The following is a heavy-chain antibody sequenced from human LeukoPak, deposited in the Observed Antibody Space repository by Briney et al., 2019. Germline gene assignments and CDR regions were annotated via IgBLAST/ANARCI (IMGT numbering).Heavy chain of an antibody. V-gene: IGHV1-69*05. CDR2: IIPIFGTA. J-gene: IGHJ4*02. Sequence: ASVKVSCKASGGTFSSYAISWVRQAPGQGLEWMGGIIPIFGTANYAQKFQGRVTITTDESTSTAYMELSSLRSEDTAVYYCARERGNEMATPTSFDYWGQGTLVTVSS. CDR3: ARERGNEMATPTSFDY. CDR1: GGTFSSYA. D-gene: IGHD5-24*01.